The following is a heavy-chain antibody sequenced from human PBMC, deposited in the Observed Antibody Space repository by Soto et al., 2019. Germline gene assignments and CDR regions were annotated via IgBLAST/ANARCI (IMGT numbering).Heavy chain of an antibody. Sequence: ESGGGVVQPGRSLRLSCAASGFTFSSYGMHWVRQAPGKGLEWVAVISYDGSNKYYADSVKGRFTISRDNSKNTLYLQMNSLRAEDTAVYYCAKDMEGYYGMDVWGQGTTVTVSS. V-gene: IGHV3-30*18. D-gene: IGHD3-3*01. CDR3: AKDMEGYYGMDV. CDR2: ISYDGSNK. J-gene: IGHJ6*02. CDR1: GFTFSSYG.